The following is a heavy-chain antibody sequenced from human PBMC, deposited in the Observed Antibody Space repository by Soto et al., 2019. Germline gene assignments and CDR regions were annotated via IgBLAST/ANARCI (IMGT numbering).Heavy chain of an antibody. CDR1: GYTLTEFS. CDR3: ATDDSRGYYTFDY. Sequence: ASVKVSFKVSGYTLTEFSMHWVRQSPGKGLEWMGVFDPEDGEAIYAQKFQGRVTLTEDTSTDTAYLELSSLTSEDTAIYYCATDDSRGYYTFDYWGQGSLVTVSS. CDR2: FDPEDGEA. J-gene: IGHJ4*02. D-gene: IGHD3-22*01. V-gene: IGHV1-24*01.